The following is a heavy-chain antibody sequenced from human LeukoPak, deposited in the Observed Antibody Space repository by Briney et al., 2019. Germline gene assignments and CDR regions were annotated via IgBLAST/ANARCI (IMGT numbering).Heavy chain of an antibody. Sequence: SETLSLTCAVYGGSFSGYYWSWIRQPPGKGLEWIGYIYYSGSTNYNPPLKSRVTISVDTSKNQFSLKLSSVTAADTAVYYCASSPGGWESYYFDYWGQGTLVTVSS. J-gene: IGHJ4*02. V-gene: IGHV4-59*01. CDR3: ASSPGGWESYYFDY. CDR1: GGSFSGYY. CDR2: IYYSGST. D-gene: IGHD1-26*01.